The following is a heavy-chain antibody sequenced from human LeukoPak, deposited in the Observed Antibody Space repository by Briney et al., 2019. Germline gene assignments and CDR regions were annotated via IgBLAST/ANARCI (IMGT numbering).Heavy chain of an antibody. J-gene: IGHJ4*02. D-gene: IGHD6-19*01. CDR3: TTDEEQWPPWG. CDR1: GFTFSNAW. CDR2: IKRKTDGGTT. V-gene: IGHV3-15*01. Sequence: GGSLRLSCAASGFTFSNAWMSWVRQDAGKGMEWVGRIKRKTDGGTTDYAAPVKGSFTISRDDSKNTLYLQMNSLKTEDTAVYYCTTDEEQWPPWGWGQGTLVTVSS.